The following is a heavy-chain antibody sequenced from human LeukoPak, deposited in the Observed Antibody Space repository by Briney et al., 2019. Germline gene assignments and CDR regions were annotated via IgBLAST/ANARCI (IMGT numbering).Heavy chain of an antibody. CDR2: IYYSGST. Sequence: SETLSLTCTVSGGSISSYYWSWIRQPPGKGLEWIGYIYYSGSTNYNPSLKSRVTISVDTSKNQFSLKLSSVTAADTAVYYCASLGKGEHTFDYWGQGTLVTVSS. CDR3: ASLGKGEHTFDY. J-gene: IGHJ4*02. D-gene: IGHD3-16*01. CDR1: GGSISSYY. V-gene: IGHV4-59*01.